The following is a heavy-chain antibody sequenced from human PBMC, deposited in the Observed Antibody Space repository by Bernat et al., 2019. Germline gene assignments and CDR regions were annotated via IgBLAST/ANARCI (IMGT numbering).Heavy chain of an antibody. CDR2: ISGSGGST. J-gene: IGHJ5*02. CDR1: GFTFSSYA. Sequence: EVQLLESGGGLVQPGGSLRLSCAASGFTFSSYAMSWVRQAPGKGLEWVSAISGSGGSTYYADSVKGRFTISRDNSKNTLYLQMNSLRAEDTAVYYCAKAATPYGSSTSCYLGLDPWAREPWSPSPQ. D-gene: IGHD2-2*01. V-gene: IGHV3-23*01. CDR3: AKAATPYGSSTSCYLGLDP.